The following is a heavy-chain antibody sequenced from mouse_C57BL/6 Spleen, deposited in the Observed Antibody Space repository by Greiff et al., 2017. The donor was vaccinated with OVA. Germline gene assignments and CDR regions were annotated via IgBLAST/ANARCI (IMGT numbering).Heavy chain of an antibody. CDR2: IRSKSNNYAT. CDR3: VRQGYYSNYEDYAMDY. J-gene: IGHJ4*01. CDR1: GFSFNTYA. D-gene: IGHD2-5*01. Sequence: DVKLVESGGGLVQPKGSLKLSCAASGFSFNTYAMNWVRQAPGKGLEWVARIRSKSNNYATYYADSVKDRFTISRDDSESMLYLQMNNLKTEDTAMYYCVRQGYYSNYEDYAMDYWGQGTSVTVSS. V-gene: IGHV10-1*01.